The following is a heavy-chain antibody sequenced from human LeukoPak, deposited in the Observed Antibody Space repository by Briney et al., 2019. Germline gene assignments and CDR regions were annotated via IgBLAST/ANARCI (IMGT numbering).Heavy chain of an antibody. CDR1: GFTFSSYA. CDR3: AKVESSSWYSPPDY. CDR2: XSGSGGST. V-gene: IGHV3-23*01. D-gene: IGHD6-13*01. Sequence: GGSLRLSCAASGFTFSSYAMSWVRXXXXXXXXXXXXXSGSGGSTYYADSVKGRFTISRDNSKNTLYLQMNSLRAEDTAVYYCAKVESSSWYSPPDYWGQGTLVTVSS. J-gene: IGHJ4*02.